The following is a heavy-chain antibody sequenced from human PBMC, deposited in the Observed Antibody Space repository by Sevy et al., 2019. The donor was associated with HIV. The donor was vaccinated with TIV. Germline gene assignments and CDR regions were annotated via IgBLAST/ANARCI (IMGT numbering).Heavy chain of an antibody. CDR3: AKGRGGSYYYYYGMDV. D-gene: IGHD1-26*01. Sequence: GGSLRLSCAASGFTFDDYTMHWVRQAPGKGLEWVSLISWDGGSTYYADSVKGRFTISRDNSKNSLYLQMNSLRTEDTALYYCAKGRGGSYYYYYGMDVWGQGTTVTVSS. J-gene: IGHJ6*02. CDR1: GFTFDDYT. CDR2: ISWDGGST. V-gene: IGHV3-43*01.